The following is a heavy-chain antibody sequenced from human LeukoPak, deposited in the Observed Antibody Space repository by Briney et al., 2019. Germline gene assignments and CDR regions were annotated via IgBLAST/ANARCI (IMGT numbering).Heavy chain of an antibody. CDR1: GGSISSYY. D-gene: IGHD2-15*01. J-gene: IGHJ4*02. V-gene: IGHV4-59*12. CDR2: IYYSGST. CDR3: ARTRWWELFFDY. Sequence: PSETLSLTCTVSGGSISSYYWSWIRQPPGKGLEWIGYIYYSGSTNYNPSLKSRVTISVDTSKNQFSLKLSSVTAADTAVYYCARTRWWELFFDYWGQGTLVTVSS.